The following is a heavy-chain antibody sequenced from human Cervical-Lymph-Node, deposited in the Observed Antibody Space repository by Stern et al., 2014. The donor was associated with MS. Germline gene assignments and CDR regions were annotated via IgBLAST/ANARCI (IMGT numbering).Heavy chain of an antibody. V-gene: IGHV3-30*03. CDR3: VPGSGAFDS. Sequence: EQLVESGGGVVQPGESLRLSCAASGFTFSRYAMHYIRLAPGKGLEWVAVISFDEKNQHYLDSVKGRFTISRDNAKNILYLQMNSLRSDDTAIYYCVPGSGAFDSWGQGTQVIVSS. CDR1: GFTFSRYA. CDR2: ISFDEKNQ. D-gene: IGHD3-10*01. J-gene: IGHJ4*02.